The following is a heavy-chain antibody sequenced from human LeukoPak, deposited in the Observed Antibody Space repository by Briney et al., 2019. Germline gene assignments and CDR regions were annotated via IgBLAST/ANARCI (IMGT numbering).Heavy chain of an antibody. J-gene: IGHJ6*02. Sequence: ASVTVSCKVSGYTLTELSMHWVRQAPGKGLEWMGGFDPEDGETIYAQKFQGRVTMTEDTSTDTAYMELSSLRSEDTAVYYCATVGFGDQSHYYYYGMDVWGQGTTVTVSS. D-gene: IGHD3-10*01. CDR1: GYTLTELS. CDR3: ATVGFGDQSHYYYYGMDV. V-gene: IGHV1-24*01. CDR2: FDPEDGET.